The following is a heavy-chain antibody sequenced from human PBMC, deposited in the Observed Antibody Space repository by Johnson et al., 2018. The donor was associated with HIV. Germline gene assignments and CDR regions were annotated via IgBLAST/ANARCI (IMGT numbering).Heavy chain of an antibody. CDR3: ARDGKYSSIGPDAFDV. V-gene: IGHV3-30*19. D-gene: IGHD6-13*01. CDR2: ISYDGANK. J-gene: IGHJ3*01. CDR1: GFTFSSYG. Sequence: QVQLVESGGGVVQPGGSLRLSCAASGFTFSSYGMHWVRQAPGKGLEWVAVISYDGANKYYAYSVKGRFTISRDHSENTLYLQMNSLRPEDTAVYFCARDGKYSSIGPDAFDVWGQGTMVAVSS.